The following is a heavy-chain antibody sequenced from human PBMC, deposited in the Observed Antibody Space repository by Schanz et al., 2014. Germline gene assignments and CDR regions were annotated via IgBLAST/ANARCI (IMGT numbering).Heavy chain of an antibody. J-gene: IGHJ6*03. CDR1: GFSFTTSA. D-gene: IGHD2-2*01. CDR2: ISSGGGST. Sequence: EVQLLESGGGLVQPGGSLRLSCASSGFSFTTSAMSWVRQAPGKGLERVSSISSGGGSTYYAYSVKGRFTISRDNSKNTLYLQMKSLRAEDTAVYYCARVKYCTITRCYRTETEGIYYMDVWGKGTTVTVSS. CDR3: ARVKYCTITRCYRTETEGIYYMDV. V-gene: IGHV3-23*01.